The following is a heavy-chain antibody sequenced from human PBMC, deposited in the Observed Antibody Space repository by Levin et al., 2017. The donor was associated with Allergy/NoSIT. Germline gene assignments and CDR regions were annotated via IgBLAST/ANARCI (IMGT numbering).Heavy chain of an antibody. CDR3: ARDDPELRYFDY. J-gene: IGHJ4*02. Sequence: AASVKVSCKASGGTFSSYAISWVRQAPGQGLEWMGGIIPIFGTANYAQKFQGRVTITADESTSTAYMELSSLRSEDTAVYYCARDDPELRYFDYWGQGTLVTVSS. CDR2: IIPIFGTA. CDR1: GGTFSSYA. D-gene: IGHD1-7*01. V-gene: IGHV1-69*13.